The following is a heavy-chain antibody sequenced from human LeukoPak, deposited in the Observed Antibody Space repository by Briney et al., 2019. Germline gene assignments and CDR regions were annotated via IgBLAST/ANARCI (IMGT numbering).Heavy chain of an antibody. CDR3: ARDIEIAAAGDY. V-gene: IGHV3-30-3*01. CDR1: GFTFSSYA. CDR2: ISYDGSNK. D-gene: IGHD6-13*01. J-gene: IGHJ4*02. Sequence: GGSLRLSCAASGFTFSSYAMHWVRQAPGKGLEWVAVISYDGSNKYYADSVKGRFTISRDNSKNTLYLQMNSLRAEDTAVYYCARDIEIAAAGDYWGQGTLVTVSS.